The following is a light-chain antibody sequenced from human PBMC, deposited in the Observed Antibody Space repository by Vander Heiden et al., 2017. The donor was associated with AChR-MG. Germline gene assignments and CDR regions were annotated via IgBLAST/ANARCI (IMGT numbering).Light chain of an antibody. J-gene: IGLJ3*02. V-gene: IGLV1-44*01. CDR2: SNN. Sequence: QSVLTQSPSASGTPGQTVTISCSGSSSNIGSNAVNWYQQLPGTAPKLLIYSNNQRPSGVPDRFSGSKSGTSASLAISGLQSDDEADYYCAGWDDSFWVFGGGTKVTVL. CDR1: SSNIGSNA. CDR3: AGWDDSFWV.